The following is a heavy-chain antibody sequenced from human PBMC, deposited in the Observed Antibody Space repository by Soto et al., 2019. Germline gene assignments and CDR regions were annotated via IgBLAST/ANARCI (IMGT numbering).Heavy chain of an antibody. Sequence: GGSLRLSGAASGFTFTSYAMQWVRQAPGKGLEWVAVISYDGSNKYYADSVKGRFTISRDNSKNTLYLQMNSLRAEDTAVYYCARDPVGPYYYDSSGYYNYFDYWGQGTLVTVSS. V-gene: IGHV3-30-3*01. CDR1: GFTFTSYA. J-gene: IGHJ4*02. CDR3: ARDPVGPYYYDSSGYYNYFDY. D-gene: IGHD3-22*01. CDR2: ISYDGSNK.